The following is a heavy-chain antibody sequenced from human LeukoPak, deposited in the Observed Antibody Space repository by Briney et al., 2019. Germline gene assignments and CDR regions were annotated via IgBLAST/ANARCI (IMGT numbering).Heavy chain of an antibody. CDR2: IYSGGST. Sequence: GGSLRLSCAASGFTVSSNYMSWVRQAPGKGLEWVSVIYSGGSTYYADSVKGRFTISRDNSKNTLYLQMNSLRAEDTAVYYCARSDYCGSGSYSADYWGQGTLVTVSS. V-gene: IGHV3-53*01. CDR3: ARSDYCGSGSYSADY. D-gene: IGHD3-10*01. J-gene: IGHJ4*02. CDR1: GFTVSSNY.